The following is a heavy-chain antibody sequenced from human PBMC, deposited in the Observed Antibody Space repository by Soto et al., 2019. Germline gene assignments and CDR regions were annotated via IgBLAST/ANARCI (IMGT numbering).Heavy chain of an antibody. V-gene: IGHV2-5*02. CDR3: AHRPPGYSYHFDY. D-gene: IGHD5-18*01. J-gene: IGHJ4*02. CDR1: GFSLTTRGVG. CDR2: IYWDDDE. Sequence: QITLKESGPTLVKPTQTLTLTCTFSGFSLTTRGVGVGWIRQPPGKALEWLALIYWDDDECFSPSLKSRLTSTMDTSKNQVVPTITNRDPVDTAPYYCAHRPPGYSYHFDYWGQGTLVTVSS.